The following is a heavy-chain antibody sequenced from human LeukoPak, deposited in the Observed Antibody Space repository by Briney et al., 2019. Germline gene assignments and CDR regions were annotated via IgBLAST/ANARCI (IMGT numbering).Heavy chain of an antibody. CDR3: ARPGGRYSSAWFFDY. Sequence: SETLSLTCTVSGGSISSNSYYWGWIRQPPGKGLEWIGSIYYSGSTYCNPSLKSRVTISVDTSKNQFSLKLSSVTAADTAVYYCARPGGRYSSAWFFDYWGQGTLVTVSS. D-gene: IGHD6-19*01. J-gene: IGHJ4*02. V-gene: IGHV4-39*01. CDR2: IYYSGST. CDR1: GGSISSNSYY.